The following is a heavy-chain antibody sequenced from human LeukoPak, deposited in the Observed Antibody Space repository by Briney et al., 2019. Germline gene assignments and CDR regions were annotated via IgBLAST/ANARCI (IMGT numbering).Heavy chain of an antibody. CDR2: IHYSGST. CDR3: ARWGRFGTSGYFVVDY. V-gene: IGHV4-59*01. CDR1: DGSLSSYY. Sequence: SETLSLTCSISDGSLSSYYWNWLRQSPGKGLEWIGHIHYSGSTHYNPSLQSRVSISIDTSKNHFSLKLGSVTAVDTAVYYCARWGRFGTSGYFVVDYWGQGTLVTVSS. D-gene: IGHD2-2*01. J-gene: IGHJ4*02.